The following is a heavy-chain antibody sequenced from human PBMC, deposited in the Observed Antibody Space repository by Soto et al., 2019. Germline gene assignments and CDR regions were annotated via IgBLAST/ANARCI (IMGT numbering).Heavy chain of an antibody. CDR1: GGSISSGDYY. J-gene: IGHJ4*02. V-gene: IGHV4-30-4*01. Sequence: SETLSLTCTVSGGSISSGDYYWSWIRQPPGKGLEWIGYIYYSGSTYYNPSLKSRVTISVDTSKNQFSLKLSSVTAADTAVYYCVRSSTSANYFDYWGQGTLVTVSS. D-gene: IGHD2-2*01. CDR2: IYYSGST. CDR3: VRSSTSANYFDY.